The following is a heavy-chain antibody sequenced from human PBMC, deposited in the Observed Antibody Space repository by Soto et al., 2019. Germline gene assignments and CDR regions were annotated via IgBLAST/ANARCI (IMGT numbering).Heavy chain of an antibody. CDR2: IYPGDSDT. J-gene: IGHJ3*02. CDR3: ARLGGEQQWLAEDAFDI. Sequence: GESLKISCKGSGYSFTSYWIGWVRQMPGKGLEWMGIIYPGDSDTRYSPSFQGQVTISADKSISTAYLQWSSLKASDTAMYYCARLGGEQQWLAEDAFDIWGQGTMVTVSS. CDR1: GYSFTSYW. D-gene: IGHD6-19*01. V-gene: IGHV5-51*01.